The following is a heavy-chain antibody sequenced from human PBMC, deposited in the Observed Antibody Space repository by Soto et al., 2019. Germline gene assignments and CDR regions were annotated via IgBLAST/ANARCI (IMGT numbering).Heavy chain of an antibody. J-gene: IGHJ6*02. V-gene: IGHV3-23*01. CDR1: GFTFSSYA. CDR2: ISGSGGST. CDR3: AKDSEYYYDSSGYPPYYYYGMDV. Sequence: EVQLLESGGGLVQPGGSLRLSCAASGFTFSSYAMSWVRQAPGKGLEWVSAISGSGGSTYYADSMKGRFTISRDNSKNTLYLQMNSLRAEDTAVYYCAKDSEYYYDSSGYPPYYYYGMDVWGQGTTVTVSS. D-gene: IGHD3-22*01.